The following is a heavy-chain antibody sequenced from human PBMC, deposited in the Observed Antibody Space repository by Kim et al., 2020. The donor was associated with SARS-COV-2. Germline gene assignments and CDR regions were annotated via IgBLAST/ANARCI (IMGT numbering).Heavy chain of an antibody. D-gene: IGHD3-22*01. CDR3: ARDLGYYDSSGYYQRGLFDS. CDR2: LSYSGTT. V-gene: IGHV4-59*01. CDR1: GGSISNYY. Sequence: SETLSLTCTVSGGSISNYYWTWIRQPPGKGLEWIGSLSYSGTTNYNPSLKSRVTISIDTSKNQFSLRLSSVTAADTAMYYCARDLGYYDSSGYYQRGLFDSWGQGTLAT. J-gene: IGHJ4*02.